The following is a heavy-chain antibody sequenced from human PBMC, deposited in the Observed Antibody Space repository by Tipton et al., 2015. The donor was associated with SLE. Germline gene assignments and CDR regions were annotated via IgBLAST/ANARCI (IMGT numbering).Heavy chain of an antibody. J-gene: IGHJ2*01. CDR3: ARDSGVFALYWYFDL. CDR1: GFTFYSYG. V-gene: IGHV3-33*01. D-gene: IGHD1-26*01. CDR2: IWYDGRKT. Sequence: SLRLSCAASGFTFYSYGMHWVRQAPGKGLEWVAVIWYDGRKTDYADSVKGRFTISRDNPKNTLYLQMNSLRAEDTAVYYCARDSGVFALYWYFDLWGRGTLVSVSS.